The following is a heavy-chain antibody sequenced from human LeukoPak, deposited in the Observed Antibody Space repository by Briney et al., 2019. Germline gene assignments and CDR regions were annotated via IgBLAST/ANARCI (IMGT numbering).Heavy chain of an antibody. CDR1: GFTFSSYS. J-gene: IGHJ4*02. D-gene: IGHD3-22*01. Sequence: GGSLRLSCAASGFTFSSYSMNWVRQAPGKGLEWVSYISSSSSTIYYADSVKGRFTISRDNAKNSLYLQMNSLRAEDTAVYYCARGPSGITMIAGDFDYWGQGTLVTVSS. CDR3: ARGPSGITMIAGDFDY. V-gene: IGHV3-48*01. CDR2: ISSSSSTI.